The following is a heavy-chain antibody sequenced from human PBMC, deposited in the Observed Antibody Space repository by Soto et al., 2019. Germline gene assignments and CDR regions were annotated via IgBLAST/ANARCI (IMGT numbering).Heavy chain of an antibody. CDR3: AKDRGKNSNYGYGFDY. V-gene: IGHV3-48*02. Sequence: PGGSLRLSCVASGFAFSNYAMNWVRLAPGKGLEWISFISRGGTTTHYADSVKGRFSISRDDAKNSLYLDMSSLRDEDTAVYYCAKDRGKNSNYGYGFDYWGQGTLVTVSS. CDR2: ISRGGTTT. D-gene: IGHD4-4*01. CDR1: GFAFSNYA. J-gene: IGHJ4*02.